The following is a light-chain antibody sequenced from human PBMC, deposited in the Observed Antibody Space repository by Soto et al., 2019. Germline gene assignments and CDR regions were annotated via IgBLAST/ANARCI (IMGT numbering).Light chain of an antibody. CDR1: QTISSW. Sequence: DIQMTQSPSTLSGSVGDRVTIACRASQTISSWLAWYQQKPGKAPKLLIYKASTLKSGVPSRFSGSGSGTEFTLTISGLQPGDSATYYCQQYNSYSPTFGQGTKVDIK. J-gene: IGKJ1*01. CDR3: QQYNSYSPT. CDR2: KAS. V-gene: IGKV1-5*03.